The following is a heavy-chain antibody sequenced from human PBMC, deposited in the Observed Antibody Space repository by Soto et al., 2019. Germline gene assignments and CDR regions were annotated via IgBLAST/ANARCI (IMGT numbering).Heavy chain of an antibody. D-gene: IGHD1-1*01. CDR2: INPNSGGT. CDR3: AREATRMTFTCDY. J-gene: IGHJ4*02. CDR1: GYTFTGYY. V-gene: IGHV1-2*04. Sequence: ASVKFSCKASGYTFTGYYMHWVRQAPGQGLEWMGWINPNSGGTNYAQKFQGWVTMTRDTSIGTAYMELSGLTSDETAVYYCAREATRMTFTCDYWGPGTLVTVSS.